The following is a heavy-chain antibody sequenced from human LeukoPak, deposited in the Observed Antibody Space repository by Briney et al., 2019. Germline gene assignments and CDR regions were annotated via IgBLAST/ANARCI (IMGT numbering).Heavy chain of an antibody. Sequence: PSDTLSLTCTVSGGSISSGAYSWGWIRQSPGKGLEWIGYIYHSGSTYYDPSLQSRVTISLDRSKNQFSLKLSSVTAADTAVYYCAREIMAAFDIWGQGTMVTVSS. CDR3: AREIMAAFDI. CDR1: GGSISSGAYS. J-gene: IGHJ3*02. V-gene: IGHV4-30-2*06. CDR2: IYHSGST.